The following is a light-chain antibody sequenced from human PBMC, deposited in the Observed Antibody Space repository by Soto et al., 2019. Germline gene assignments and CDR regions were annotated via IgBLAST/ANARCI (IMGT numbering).Light chain of an antibody. V-gene: IGLV1-44*01. Sequence: QSVLTQPPSASGTPGQRVIISCSGSNSNIGSNTVNWYQQLPGTAPKLLIYSDNKWSSGVPDRFSGSKSGTSASLAISGLQSEDEAEYYCAAWDNSLNGVVFGGGTKLTVL. CDR3: AAWDNSLNGVV. CDR2: SDN. J-gene: IGLJ2*01. CDR1: NSNIGSNT.